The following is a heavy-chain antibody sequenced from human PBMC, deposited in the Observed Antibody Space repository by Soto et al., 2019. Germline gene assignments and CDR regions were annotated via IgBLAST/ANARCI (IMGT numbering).Heavy chain of an antibody. V-gene: IGHV3-49*03. CDR3: TRDLLGVRAFDI. D-gene: IGHD3-16*01. CDR2: IRSKASGGTV. J-gene: IGHJ3*02. CDR1: FAXYA. Sequence: FAXYAVXXXRXXPGXXXXWVSFIRSKASGGTVEYAASVKGRFTMSRDDSXXIAXXQMNSLKTEDTAVYYCTRDLLGVRAFDIWGQGTMVTVSS.